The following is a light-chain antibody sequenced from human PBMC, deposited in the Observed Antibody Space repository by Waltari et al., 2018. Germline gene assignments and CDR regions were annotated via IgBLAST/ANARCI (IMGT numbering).Light chain of an antibody. J-gene: IGLJ2*01. CDR3: CSYAGRYTHVV. V-gene: IGLV2-11*01. CDR2: DVT. CDR1: SSDVGGYDY. Sequence: QSALTQPRSVSGSPGQSVTISCTGTSSDVGGYDYVYWYQHHPGKAPKLIICDVTKRPSGVPDRFSGAKSGNTASLTISGLQAEDEADYYCCSYAGRYTHVVFGGGTKLTVL.